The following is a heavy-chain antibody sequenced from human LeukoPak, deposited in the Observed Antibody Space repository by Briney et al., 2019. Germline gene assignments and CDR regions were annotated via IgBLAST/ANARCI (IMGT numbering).Heavy chain of an antibody. Sequence: ASVKVSCKASGYTFTGYYMHWVRQAPGQGPEWMGWINPNSGGTNYAQKFQGRVTMTRDTSISTAYMELSRLRSDDTAVYYCARVFIYCSGGSCYCDYWGQGTLVTVSS. CDR2: INPNSGGT. V-gene: IGHV1-2*02. CDR1: GYTFTGYY. J-gene: IGHJ4*02. D-gene: IGHD2-15*01. CDR3: ARVFIYCSGGSCYCDY.